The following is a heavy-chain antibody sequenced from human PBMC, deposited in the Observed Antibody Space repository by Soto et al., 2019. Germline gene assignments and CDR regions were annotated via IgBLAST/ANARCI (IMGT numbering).Heavy chain of an antibody. V-gene: IGHV4-39*01. J-gene: IGHJ4*02. CDR2: IYYSGST. CDR3: ASRSYHSSGSSDY. Sequence: SETLSLTCTVSGASISSSDYYWGWVRQPPGKGLEWIGSIYYSGSTYYSPSLKSRVTISVDTSKNQFSQKLSSVTAADTAVYYCASRSYHSSGSSDYWGQGTLVTVSS. D-gene: IGHD3-22*01. CDR1: GASISSSDYY.